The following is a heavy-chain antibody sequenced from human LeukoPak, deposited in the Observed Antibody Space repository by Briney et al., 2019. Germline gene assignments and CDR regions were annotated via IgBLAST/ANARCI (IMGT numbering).Heavy chain of an antibody. CDR3: ARVGCSGGTCYSRDFDF. D-gene: IGHD2-15*01. CDR1: GGSFSGYY. Sequence: SETLSLTCAVYGGSFSGYYWSWIRQPPGKGLEWIAEIKHSGNTNYNPSLKSRVTISVDTSKNQFSLNLISLTAADTAVYYCARVGCSGGTCYSRDFDFWGQGNLVTVSS. CDR2: IKHSGNT. J-gene: IGHJ4*02. V-gene: IGHV4-34*01.